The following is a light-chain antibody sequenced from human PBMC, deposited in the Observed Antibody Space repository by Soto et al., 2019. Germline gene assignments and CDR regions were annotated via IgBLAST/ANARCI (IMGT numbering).Light chain of an antibody. Sequence: QSALTQPHSVSGSLGQSVTISCTGSSSDIGAYNLISWYQQHPGKAPKVMIYDINKRPSGVPDRFSASKSANTASLTISGLQAEDEADYYCCSYAGNYAYVFGTGTKVTVL. CDR2: DIN. J-gene: IGLJ1*01. CDR1: SSDIGAYNL. V-gene: IGLV2-11*01. CDR3: CSYAGNYAYV.